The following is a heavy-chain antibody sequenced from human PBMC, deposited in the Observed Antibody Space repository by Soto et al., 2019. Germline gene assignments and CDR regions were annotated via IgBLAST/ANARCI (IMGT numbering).Heavy chain of an antibody. D-gene: IGHD3-22*01. Sequence: GGSLRLSCAASGFTFSSYSMNWVRQAPGKGLEWVSSISSSSSYIYYADSVKGRFTISRDNAKNSLYLQMNSLRAEDTAVYYCAKDTFSSGYYPDFDYWGQGTLVTVSS. CDR2: ISSSSSYI. CDR3: AKDTFSSGYYPDFDY. J-gene: IGHJ4*02. V-gene: IGHV3-21*01. CDR1: GFTFSSYS.